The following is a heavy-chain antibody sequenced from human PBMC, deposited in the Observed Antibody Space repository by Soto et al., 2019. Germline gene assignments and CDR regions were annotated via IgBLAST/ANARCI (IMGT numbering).Heavy chain of an antibody. V-gene: IGHV4-39*01. CDR3: ARLRYSSGQDIDY. J-gene: IGHJ4*02. Sequence: SETLSLTCTVSGGSISSSSYYWGWIRQPPGKGLEWIGSIYYSGSTYYNPSLKSRVTISVDTSKNQFSLKLSSVTAADTAVYYCARLRYSSGQDIDYWGQGTLVTVSS. CDR1: GGSISSSSYY. D-gene: IGHD6-19*01. CDR2: IYYSGST.